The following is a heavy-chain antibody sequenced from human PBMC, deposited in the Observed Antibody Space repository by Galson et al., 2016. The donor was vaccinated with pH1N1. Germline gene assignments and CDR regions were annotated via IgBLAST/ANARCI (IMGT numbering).Heavy chain of an antibody. D-gene: IGHD1-26*01. J-gene: IGHJ4*02. CDR3: VRDLGRLRDF. CDR2: INPIGGMA. Sequence: SVKVSCKASGYTFTSYYFHWVRQAPGLGLQWMGVINPIGGMATYTQNFQDRLTMTVDASTSTVYMELTSLRSEDTAVYYCVRDLGRLRDFWGLGTLVTVSS. CDR1: GYTFTSYY. V-gene: IGHV1-46*01.